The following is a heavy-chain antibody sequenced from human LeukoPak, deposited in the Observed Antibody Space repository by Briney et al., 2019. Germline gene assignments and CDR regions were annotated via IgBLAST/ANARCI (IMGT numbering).Heavy chain of an antibody. Sequence: HTGGSLRLSCAASGFTFSSYAMSWVRQAPGKGLEWVSAISGSGGSTYYADSVKGRFTISRDNSKYTVNLQMSSLSADDMAVYFCARATSYYDNSASGYWGQGTLVTVSS. CDR3: ARATSYYDNSASGY. CDR2: ISGSGGST. J-gene: IGHJ4*02. V-gene: IGHV3-23*01. CDR1: GFTFSSYA. D-gene: IGHD3-16*01.